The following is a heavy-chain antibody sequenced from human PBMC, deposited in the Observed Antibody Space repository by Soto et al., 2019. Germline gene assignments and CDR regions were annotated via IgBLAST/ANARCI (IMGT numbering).Heavy chain of an antibody. J-gene: IGHJ5*02. CDR1: GGSISSGDYY. CDR3: ARSLYCITTTCAIAHWFDP. D-gene: IGHD2-2*01. V-gene: IGHV4-31*03. CDR2: IYYSGST. Sequence: NPSETLSLTCTVSGGSISSGDYYWNWIRQHPGKGLEWIGYIYYSGSTYYNPSLQSRVTISLDTSKNQFSLKLSSVTAADTAVYYCARSLYCITTTCAIAHWFDPWGQGTLVTVSS.